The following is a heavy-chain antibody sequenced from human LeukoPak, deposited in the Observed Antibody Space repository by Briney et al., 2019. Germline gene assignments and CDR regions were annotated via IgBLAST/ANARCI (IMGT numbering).Heavy chain of an antibody. J-gene: IGHJ4*02. CDR1: GFTFTSSA. CDR3: ARGRKSLRFLEWLFHFDY. V-gene: IGHV1-58*01. Sequence: SVKVSCKASGFTFTSSAVQWVRQARGQRLEWIGWIVVGSGNTNYAQKFQGRVTMTRDTSTSTVYMELSSLRSEDTAVYYCARGRKSLRFLEWLFHFDYWGQGTLVTVSS. D-gene: IGHD3-3*01. CDR2: IVVGSGNT.